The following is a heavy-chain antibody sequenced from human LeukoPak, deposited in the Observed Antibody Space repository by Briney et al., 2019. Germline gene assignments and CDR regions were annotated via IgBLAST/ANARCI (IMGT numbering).Heavy chain of an antibody. Sequence: GGSLRLSCAASGFSFSSYAMTWARQAPVKGLEWVSAISGSGGSTYYADSVKGRFTISRDNSKNTLYLQMNSLRAEDTAVYYCAKYSIVVVPAGSMDVWGQGTTVTVSS. CDR2: ISGSGGST. V-gene: IGHV3-23*01. CDR3: AKYSIVVVPAGSMDV. D-gene: IGHD2-2*01. CDR1: GFSFSSYA. J-gene: IGHJ6*02.